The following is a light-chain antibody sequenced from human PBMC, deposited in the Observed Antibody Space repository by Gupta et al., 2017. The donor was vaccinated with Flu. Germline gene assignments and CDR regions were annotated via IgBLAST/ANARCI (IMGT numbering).Light chain of an antibody. CDR2: QAS. V-gene: IGKV1-5*03. CDR3: QQDTSCPRA. Sequence: PSTLSASGGDSVTSTGRASQSISSWLDWYQQKPGKAPKLLIYQASRVESGVPSRFSGSGSGTEFTLTISSLQPEDFATYFCQQDTSCPRAFGQGTKVEIK. J-gene: IGKJ1*01. CDR1: QSISSW.